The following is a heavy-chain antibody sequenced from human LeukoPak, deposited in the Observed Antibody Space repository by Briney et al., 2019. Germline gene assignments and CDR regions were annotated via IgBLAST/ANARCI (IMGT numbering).Heavy chain of an antibody. CDR2: IIPIFGTA. Sequence: ASVKVSCKASGYTFTSYYMHWVRQAPGQGLEWMGGIIPIFGTANYAQKFQGRVTITADESTSTAYMELRSLRSDDTAVYYCARDGGIRVFDIWGQGTMVTVSS. CDR1: GYTFTSYY. D-gene: IGHD3-3*02. CDR3: ARDGGIRVFDI. V-gene: IGHV1-69*13. J-gene: IGHJ3*02.